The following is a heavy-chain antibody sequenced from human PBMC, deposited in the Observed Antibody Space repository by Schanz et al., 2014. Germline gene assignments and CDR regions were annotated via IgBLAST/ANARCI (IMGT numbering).Heavy chain of an antibody. J-gene: IGHJ5*02. D-gene: IGHD3-9*01. Sequence: QVQLVQSGAEVKKPGASVKVSCKASGYIFINSGISWVRQAPGQGLEWMGWISAYNGNTKYPQKLQGRVIMTTDTSTSTAYMELRSLRSDDTAVYYCARDAADFYDILTDSYSRLDPWGQGTLVTVSS. CDR1: GYIFINSG. CDR3: ARDAADFYDILTDSYSRLDP. CDR2: ISAYNGNT. V-gene: IGHV1-18*01.